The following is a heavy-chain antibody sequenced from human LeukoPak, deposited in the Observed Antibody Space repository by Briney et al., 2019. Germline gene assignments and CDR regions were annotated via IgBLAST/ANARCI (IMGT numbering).Heavy chain of an antibody. J-gene: IGHJ4*02. CDR3: AKATGYLL. CDR1: GFTFSSYA. Sequence: GGSMRLSCAASGFTFSSYAMSWVRQAPGKGLEWVSTISNSDGSTYYADSVKGRFTISRDNSENTLYLQMNSLRAEDTAVYYCAKATGYLLWGQGTLVTVSS. CDR2: ISNSDGST. D-gene: IGHD1-14*01. V-gene: IGHV3-23*01.